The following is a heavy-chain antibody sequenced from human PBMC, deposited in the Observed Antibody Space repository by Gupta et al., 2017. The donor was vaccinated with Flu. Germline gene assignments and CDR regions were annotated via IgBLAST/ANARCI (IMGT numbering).Heavy chain of an antibody. CDR3: AARFAGTWFDP. Sequence: WNWIRQPPGKGLEWIGEINHNGDTNYNPSLASRVTMSADTSKRQFSLKLISVTAADTATSFCAARFAGTWFDPWGPGVLVTVSS. V-gene: IGHV4-34*01. J-gene: IGHJ5*02. CDR2: INHNGDT. D-gene: IGHD2-21*01.